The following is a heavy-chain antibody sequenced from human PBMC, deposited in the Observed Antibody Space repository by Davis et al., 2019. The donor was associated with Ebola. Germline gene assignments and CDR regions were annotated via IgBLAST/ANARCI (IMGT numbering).Heavy chain of an antibody. V-gene: IGHV4-59*01. Sequence: PSETLSLTCTVSGGSISSYYWSWIRQPPGKGLELIGYFYYSGNTTYNPSLKSRVTISGDTSKNQISLKLRSVIAADTAIYYCARDMFRMAAAPTAFDIWGQGTMVTVS. CDR1: GGSISSYY. CDR2: FYYSGNT. D-gene: IGHD6-13*01. CDR3: ARDMFRMAAAPTAFDI. J-gene: IGHJ3*02.